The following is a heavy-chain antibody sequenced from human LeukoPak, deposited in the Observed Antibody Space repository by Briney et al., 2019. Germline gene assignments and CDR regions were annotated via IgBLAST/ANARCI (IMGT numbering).Heavy chain of an antibody. CDR3: AKARPPISSWPAWYFDL. J-gene: IGHJ2*01. CDR2: ISWNSGSI. V-gene: IGHV3-9*01. Sequence: GGSLRLSCAASGFTFDDYAMHWVRQAPGKGLEWVSGISWNSGSIGYADSVKGRFTISRDNAKNSLYLQMNSLRAEDTALYYCAKARPPISSWPAWYFDLWGRGTLVTVSS. CDR1: GFTFDDYA. D-gene: IGHD6-13*01.